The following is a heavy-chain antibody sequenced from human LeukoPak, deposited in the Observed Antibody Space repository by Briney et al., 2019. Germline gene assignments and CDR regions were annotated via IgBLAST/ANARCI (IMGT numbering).Heavy chain of an antibody. Sequence: PGGSLRLSCAASGFTFSNFWMHWVRQAPGKGLVWVSRINSDGSDTVYADSVKGRLTISRDNAKNTLYLQMNSLRAEDTAVYYCARGGARAAGTVDYWGQGTLVTVSS. V-gene: IGHV3-74*01. CDR1: GFTFSNFW. D-gene: IGHD6-13*01. CDR3: ARGGARAAGTVDY. CDR2: INSDGSDT. J-gene: IGHJ4*02.